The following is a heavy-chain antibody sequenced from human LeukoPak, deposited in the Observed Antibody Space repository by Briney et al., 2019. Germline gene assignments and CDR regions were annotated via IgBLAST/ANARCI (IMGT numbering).Heavy chain of an antibody. CDR1: GFTFSSYG. Sequence: GGSLRLSCAASGFTFSSYGMYWVRQAPGKGLEWVAVISYDGSNKYYADSVKGRFTISRDNSKNTLYLQMNSLRAEDTAVYYCAKDRDFWSGYRYYFDYWGQGTLVTVST. V-gene: IGHV3-30*18. CDR2: ISYDGSNK. D-gene: IGHD3-3*01. CDR3: AKDRDFWSGYRYYFDY. J-gene: IGHJ4*02.